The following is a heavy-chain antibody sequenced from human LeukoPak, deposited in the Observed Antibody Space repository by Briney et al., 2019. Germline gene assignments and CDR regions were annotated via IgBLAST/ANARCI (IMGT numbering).Heavy chain of an antibody. CDR3: AKDPHYYGSGSYYTRLVGYYGVDV. CDR2: IRYDGSNK. V-gene: IGHV3-30*02. CDR1: GFTFSSYG. Sequence: GGSLRLSCAASGFTFSSYGMHWVRQAPGKGLEWVAFIRYDGSNKYYADSVKGRFTISRDNSKNTLYLQMNSLRAEDTAVYYCAKDPHYYGSGSYYTRLVGYYGVDVWGQGTTVTVSS. D-gene: IGHD3-10*01. J-gene: IGHJ6*02.